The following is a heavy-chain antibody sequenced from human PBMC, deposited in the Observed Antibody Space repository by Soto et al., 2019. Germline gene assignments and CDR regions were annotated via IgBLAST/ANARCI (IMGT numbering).Heavy chain of an antibody. D-gene: IGHD6-19*01. Sequence: GGSLRLSCAASGFTFSDYYMSWIRQAPGKGLEWVSYISSSGSTIYYADSVKGRFTISRDNAKNSLYLQMNSLRAEDTAVYYCASAGYRSGWRSPGGYGMDVWGQGTTVTVSS. CDR3: ASAGYRSGWRSPGGYGMDV. CDR1: GFTFSDYY. V-gene: IGHV3-11*01. CDR2: ISSSGSTI. J-gene: IGHJ6*02.